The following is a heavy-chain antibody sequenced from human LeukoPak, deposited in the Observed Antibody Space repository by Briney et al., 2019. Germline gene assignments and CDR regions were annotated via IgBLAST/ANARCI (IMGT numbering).Heavy chain of an antibody. J-gene: IGHJ5*02. CDR2: ISSSSSTI. Sequence: PGGSLRLSCAASGFTFSSYSMNWVRQAPGKGLEWVSYISSSSSTIYYADSVKGRFTISRDNAKNSLYLQMNSLRAEDTAVYYCAGGDRFLEWHRGWFDPWGQGTLVTVSS. D-gene: IGHD3-3*01. V-gene: IGHV3-48*01. CDR1: GFTFSSYS. CDR3: AGGDRFLEWHRGWFDP.